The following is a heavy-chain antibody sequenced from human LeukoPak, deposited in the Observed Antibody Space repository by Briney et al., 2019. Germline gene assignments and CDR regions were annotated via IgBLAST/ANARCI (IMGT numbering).Heavy chain of an antibody. Sequence: AGGSLRPSCAASGFTFSDYYMSWIRQAPGKGLEWVSYISSSSYTNYADSVKGRFTISRDNAKNSLYLQMNSLRAEDTAVYYCARDRGYCSGGSCLEDAFDIWGQGTMVTVSS. D-gene: IGHD2-15*01. J-gene: IGHJ3*02. CDR2: ISSSSYT. V-gene: IGHV3-11*05. CDR3: ARDRGYCSGGSCLEDAFDI. CDR1: GFTFSDYY.